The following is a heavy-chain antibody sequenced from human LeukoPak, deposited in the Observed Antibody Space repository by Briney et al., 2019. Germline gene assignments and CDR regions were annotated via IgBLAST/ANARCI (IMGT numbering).Heavy chain of an antibody. D-gene: IGHD5-18*01. V-gene: IGHV4-34*01. CDR3: ARGRRYSYGFDY. J-gene: IGHJ4*02. CDR1: GGSFSGYY. CDR2: INHSGST. Sequence: SETLSLTCAVYGGSFSGYYWSWIRQPPGKGLEWIGEINHSGSTNYNPSLKSRVTISVDTSKNQFSLKLSSVTAADTAVYYCARGRRYSYGFDYWGQGTLVTISS.